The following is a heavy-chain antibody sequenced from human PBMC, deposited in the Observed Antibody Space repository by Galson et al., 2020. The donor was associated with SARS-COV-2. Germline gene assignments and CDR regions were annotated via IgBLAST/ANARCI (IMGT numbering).Heavy chain of an antibody. CDR1: GASFSGYY. V-gene: IGHV4-34*01. J-gene: IGHJ6*02. CDR2: INHSESS. CDR3: VKRNELVGFGHLLLSTYNYGMDD. Sequence: SETLSLTCAVYGASFSGYYWTWIRKPQGKGLEWIGEINHSESSNSNPSLKSRVTLSVDTSKKQFSLKFRSVTAADTGIYYCVKRNELVGFGHLLLSTYNYGMDDWGQGTTVTVSS. D-gene: IGHD3-10*01.